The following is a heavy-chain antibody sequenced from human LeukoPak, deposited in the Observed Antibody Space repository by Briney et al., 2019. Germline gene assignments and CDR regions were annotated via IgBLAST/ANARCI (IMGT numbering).Heavy chain of an antibody. CDR2: IGGGDT. CDR1: GFTLSSFW. CDR3: AKDGQSFNSMWDYLDS. D-gene: IGHD1-26*01. J-gene: IGHJ4*02. Sequence: GGSLRLSCAASGFTLSSFWMSWVRQAPGKGLEWVSGIGGGDTHYADSVKGRFTISRDNSKSTVELHMSSLRVEDTAVYYCAKDGQSFNSMWDYLDSWGRGTLVTVSS. V-gene: IGHV3-23*01.